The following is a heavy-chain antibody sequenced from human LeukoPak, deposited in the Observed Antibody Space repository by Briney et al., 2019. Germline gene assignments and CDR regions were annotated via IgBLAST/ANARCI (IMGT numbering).Heavy chain of an antibody. V-gene: IGHV4-59*01. CDR1: GASTSSYY. J-gene: IGHJ6*03. CDR3: ARGYSSSGWYYYYYYMDV. CDR2: TNYSGST. D-gene: IGHD6-19*01. Sequence: SETLSLPSTVPGASTSSYYWSWIRQPPGKGLKWIGNTNYSGSTNYNPSLTSRVTISVDTSKNQFSLKLSSVTAADTAVYYCARGYSSSGWYYYYYYMDVWGKGTTVTVSS.